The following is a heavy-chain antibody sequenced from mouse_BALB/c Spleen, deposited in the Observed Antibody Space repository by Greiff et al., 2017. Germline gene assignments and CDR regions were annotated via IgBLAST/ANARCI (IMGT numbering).Heavy chain of an antibody. CDR2: IDPENGDT. D-gene: IGHD2-4*01. CDR1: GFNIKDYY. V-gene: IGHV14-4*02. J-gene: IGHJ3*01. Sequence: VQLQESGAELVRSGASVKLSCTASGFNIKDYYMHWVKQRPEQGLEWIGWIDPENGDTEYAPKFQGKATMTADTSSNTAYLQLSSLTSEDTAVYYCNAEGYDYAYWGQGTLVTVSA. CDR3: NAEGYDYAY.